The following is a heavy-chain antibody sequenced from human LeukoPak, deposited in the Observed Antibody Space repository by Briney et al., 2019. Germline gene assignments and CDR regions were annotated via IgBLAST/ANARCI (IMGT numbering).Heavy chain of an antibody. CDR1: GFTISIFG. D-gene: IGHD1/OR15-1a*01. J-gene: IGHJ4*02. CDR2: ISPDGNKE. V-gene: IGHV3-30*18. CDR3: AKINNVDDF. Sequence: GGSLRLSCAASGFTISIFGIHWVRQAPGKGLEWVAAISPDGNKEYYTESVKGRFTVSRDNSNNMIYLQINSLRGEDSAVYYCAKINNVDDFWGQGTLVTVSS.